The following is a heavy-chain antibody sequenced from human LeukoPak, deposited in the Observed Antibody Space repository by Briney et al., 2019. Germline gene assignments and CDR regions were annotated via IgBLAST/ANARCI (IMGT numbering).Heavy chain of an antibody. CDR3: ARDRLFGNLPDY. V-gene: IGHV3-23*01. Sequence: GGTLRLSCAASGFTFSSYGMSWVRQAPGKGLQWVSAISGDGKDRDYPDSVKGRFTISRDNSKNTLYLQMNSLRAEDTAVYYCARDRLFGNLPDYWGQGTLVTVSS. CDR1: GFTFSSYG. D-gene: IGHD1-7*01. CDR2: ISGDGKDR. J-gene: IGHJ4*02.